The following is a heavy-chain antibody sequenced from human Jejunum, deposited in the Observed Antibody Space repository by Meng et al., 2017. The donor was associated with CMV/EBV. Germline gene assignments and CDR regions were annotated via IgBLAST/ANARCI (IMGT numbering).Heavy chain of an antibody. D-gene: IGHD2-2*01. V-gene: IGHV3-7*01. J-gene: IGHJ4*02. CDR2: ISQDGSDK. CDR1: GFTYSSYW. CDR3: ARHECSQRSCYDY. Sequence: SGFTYSSYWMTWVRQAAKKGLEWVAIISQDGSDKYYVDSVKGRFTFSRDNSKNSLYLQMNNLRDEDSAIYYCARHECSQRSCYDYWGQGSLVTVSS.